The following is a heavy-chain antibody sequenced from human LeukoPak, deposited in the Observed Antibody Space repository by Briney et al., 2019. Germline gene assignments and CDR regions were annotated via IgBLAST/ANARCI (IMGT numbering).Heavy chain of an antibody. CDR2: ISGSGGST. CDR3: ATDITMIVVVITDAFDI. Sequence: GGSLRLSCAASGFTFSSYAMSWVRQAPGKGLEWVSAISGSGGSTYYADSVKGRFTISRDNSKNTLYLQMNSLRAEDTAVYYCATDITMIVVVITDAFDIWGQGTMVTVSS. D-gene: IGHD3-22*01. J-gene: IGHJ3*02. CDR1: GFTFSSYA. V-gene: IGHV3-23*01.